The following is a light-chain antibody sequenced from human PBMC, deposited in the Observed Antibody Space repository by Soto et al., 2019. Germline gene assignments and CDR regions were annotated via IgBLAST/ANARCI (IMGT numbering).Light chain of an antibody. CDR1: SSDVGGYRY. CDR2: DVS. Sequence: QSALTQAASVSGSPGQSITISCTGTSSDVGGYRYVSWYQQHPGKVPKLIMYDVSNRPSGISDRFSGSKSANTASLTISGLQSEDQADYYCSSYTSTSAYVVFGGGTKLTVL. V-gene: IGLV2-14*01. J-gene: IGLJ2*01. CDR3: SSYTSTSAYVV.